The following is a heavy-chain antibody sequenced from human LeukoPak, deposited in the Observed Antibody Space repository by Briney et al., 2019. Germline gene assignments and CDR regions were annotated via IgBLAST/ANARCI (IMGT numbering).Heavy chain of an antibody. CDR3: ARAVYRDGSNLIDY. CDR1: GYGFISFA. J-gene: IGHJ4*02. CDR2: INTNTGNP. V-gene: IGHV7-4-1*02. Sequence: ASVNVSCKASGYGFISFAMHWVRQAPGQGLEWMGWINTNTGNPKYAQDFTGRFVFSLDTSVSTAYLQINSLKAEDTAVYYCARAVYRDGSNLIDYWGQGTLVTVGS. D-gene: IGHD5-24*01.